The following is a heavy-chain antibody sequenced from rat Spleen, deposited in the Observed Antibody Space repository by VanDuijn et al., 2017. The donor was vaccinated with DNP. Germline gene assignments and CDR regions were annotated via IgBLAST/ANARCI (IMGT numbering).Heavy chain of an antibody. CDR1: GFTFSNYG. Sequence: EVQLVESGGGLVQPGRSLKLSCAASGFTFSNYGMHWIRQAPTKGLEWVASISPSGGSTYYRDSVKGRFTSSRDNAKSTLYLQMDSLRSEDTATYYCATDRATEGIGDYWGQGVMVTVSS. CDR2: ISPSGGST. D-gene: IGHD1-11*01. CDR3: ATDRATEGIGDY. J-gene: IGHJ2*01. V-gene: IGHV5-19*01.